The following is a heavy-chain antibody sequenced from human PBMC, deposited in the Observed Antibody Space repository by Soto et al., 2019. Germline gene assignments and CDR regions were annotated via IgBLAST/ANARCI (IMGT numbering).Heavy chain of an antibody. V-gene: IGHV4-39*01. CDR1: GESISISSYY. CDR2: IYYSGRT. Sequence: SETLSLTCIVSGESISISSYYWGCIRQPPGKGLEWIGSIYYSGRTYYNPSFKSRVTISIDTSKNQFSLKLSSVTATDTAVYYCARQRTTVVTQAYFDHWGQGALVTVSS. CDR3: ARQRTTVVTQAYFDH. D-gene: IGHD2-21*02. J-gene: IGHJ4*02.